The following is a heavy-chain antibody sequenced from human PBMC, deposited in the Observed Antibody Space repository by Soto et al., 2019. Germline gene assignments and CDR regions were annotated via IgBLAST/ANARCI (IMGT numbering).Heavy chain of an antibody. Sequence: PSETLSLTCTLSGGSVRAPDWWNWVRQSPDKGLEWIAEVHISWHSNYNPSLRSRVSVSIDSSKNQFYLNLNSVTAADTAIYYCARVRQGCSANNCYFDPWGQGTQVT. V-gene: IGHV4-4*02. J-gene: IGHJ5*01. D-gene: IGHD1-1*01. CDR1: GGSVRAPDW. CDR3: ARVRQGCSANNCYFDP. CDR2: VHISWHS.